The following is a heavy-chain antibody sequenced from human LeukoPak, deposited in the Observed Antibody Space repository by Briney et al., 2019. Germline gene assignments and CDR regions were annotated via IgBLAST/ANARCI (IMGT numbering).Heavy chain of an antibody. CDR3: ARGKEAIFGVVINPFDI. CDR1: DGSFSGYY. Sequence: PSETLSLTCAVYDGSFSGYYWSWIRQPPGKGLEWIGEINHSGSTNYNPSLKSRVTISVDTSKNQFSLKLSSVTAADTAVYYCARGKEAIFGVVINPFDIWGQGTMVTVSS. J-gene: IGHJ3*02. D-gene: IGHD3-3*01. CDR2: INHSGST. V-gene: IGHV4-34*01.